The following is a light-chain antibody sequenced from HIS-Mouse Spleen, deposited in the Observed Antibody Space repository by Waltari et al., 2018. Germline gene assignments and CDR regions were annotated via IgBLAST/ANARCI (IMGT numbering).Light chain of an antibody. CDR1: ALPKKY. CDR2: EDR. J-gene: IGLJ2*01. Sequence: SYELTQPPSVSVSPGQTARITCSGDALPKKYAYWNQQKSGQALVLGIYEDRKQPSGIPERFSSSSSGTMATLTISGAQVEDEADYYCYSTDSSGNHRVVGGGTKLTVL. CDR3: YSTDSSGNHRV. V-gene: IGLV3-10*01.